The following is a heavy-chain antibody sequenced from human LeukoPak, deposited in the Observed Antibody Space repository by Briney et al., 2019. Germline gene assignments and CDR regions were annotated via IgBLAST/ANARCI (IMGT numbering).Heavy chain of an antibody. D-gene: IGHD3-22*01. Sequence: ASVKVSCKASGYTFTSYGISWVRQAPGQGLEWMGWISAYNGNTNYAQKLQGRVTMTTDTSTSTAYMELRSLRSDDTAVYYCARDTAARTMIVPDDAFDIWGQGTMVTVSS. CDR1: GYTFTSYG. J-gene: IGHJ3*02. CDR3: ARDTAARTMIVPDDAFDI. CDR2: ISAYNGNT. V-gene: IGHV1-18*01.